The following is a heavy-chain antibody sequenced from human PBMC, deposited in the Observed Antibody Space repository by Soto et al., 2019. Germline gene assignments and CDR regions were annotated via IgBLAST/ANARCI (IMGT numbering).Heavy chain of an antibody. CDR3: ARGPSRYCSGGSCYPRRYYFDY. D-gene: IGHD2-15*01. CDR2: INHSGST. Sequence: QVQLQQWGAGLLKPSETLSLTCAVYGGSFSGYYWSWIRQPPGKGLEWIGEINHSGSTNYNPSLKSRVTISVDTSNNQFSLKLSSVTAADTAVYYCARGPSRYCSGGSCYPRRYYFDYWGQGTLVTVSS. V-gene: IGHV4-34*01. CDR1: GGSFSGYY. J-gene: IGHJ4*02.